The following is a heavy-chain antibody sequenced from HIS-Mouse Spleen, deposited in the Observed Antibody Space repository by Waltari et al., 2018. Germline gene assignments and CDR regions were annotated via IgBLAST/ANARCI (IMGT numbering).Heavy chain of an antibody. CDR3: ARGRYGDLPFDY. V-gene: IGHV4-39*07. CDR2: IYYSGST. Sequence: QLQLQESGPGLVKPSETLSLTCTVSGGSISSSSYYWGWVRQPPGKGLEWIGSIYYSGSTYYNPSLKSRVTISVDPSKNQFSLKLSSVTAADTAVYYCARGRYGDLPFDYWGQGTLVTVSS. CDR1: GGSISSSSYY. J-gene: IGHJ4*02. D-gene: IGHD4-17*01.